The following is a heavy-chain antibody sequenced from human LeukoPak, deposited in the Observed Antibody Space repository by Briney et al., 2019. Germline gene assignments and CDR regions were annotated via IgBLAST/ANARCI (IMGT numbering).Heavy chain of an antibody. D-gene: IGHD3-22*01. CDR1: GFTFSSYS. J-gene: IGHJ4*02. CDR2: ISSSSSYI. CDR3: ARDLEVPYYYDSSGYLDY. V-gene: IGHV3-21*01. Sequence: GESLKISCAASGFTFSSYSINWVRQAPGKGLEWVSSISSSSSYIYYADSVKGRFTISRDNAKNSLYLQMNSLRADDTAVYYCARDLEVPYYYDSSGYLDYWGQGTLVTVSS.